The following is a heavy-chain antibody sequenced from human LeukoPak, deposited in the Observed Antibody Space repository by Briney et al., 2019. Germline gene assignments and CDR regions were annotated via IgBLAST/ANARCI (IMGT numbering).Heavy chain of an antibody. Sequence: GASVKVSCKASGYTFTSYGISWVRQAPGQGLEWMGWMNPNSGNTGYAQKFQGRVTMTRNTSISTAYMELSSLRSEDTAVYYCARRVRRGYSGYDLAFGYWGQGTLVTVSS. CDR1: GYTFTSYG. D-gene: IGHD5-12*01. V-gene: IGHV1-8*02. J-gene: IGHJ4*02. CDR2: MNPNSGNT. CDR3: ARRVRRGYSGYDLAFGY.